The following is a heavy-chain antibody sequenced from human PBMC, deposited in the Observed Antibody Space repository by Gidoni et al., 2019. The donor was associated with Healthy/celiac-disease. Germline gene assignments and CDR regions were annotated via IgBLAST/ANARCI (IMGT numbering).Heavy chain of an antibody. Sequence: EVQLVASGGGLVKPGGSLRLSCAASGFTFSSYSMNWVRQAPGKGLEWVSSISSSSSYIYYADSVKGRFTISRDNAKNSLYLQMNSLRAEDTAVYYCAGDCSSTSCYGGDAEYFQHWGQGTLVTVSS. CDR1: GFTFSSYS. J-gene: IGHJ1*01. V-gene: IGHV3-21*01. D-gene: IGHD2-2*01. CDR2: ISSSSSYI. CDR3: AGDCSSTSCYGGDAEYFQH.